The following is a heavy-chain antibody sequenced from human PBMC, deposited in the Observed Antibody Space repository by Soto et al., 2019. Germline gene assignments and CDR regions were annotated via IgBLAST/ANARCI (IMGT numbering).Heavy chain of an antibody. J-gene: IGHJ6*02. CDR3: ATQSGYVYYYYGMDV. Sequence: PGESLKISCKGSGYSFTSYWISWVRQMPEKGLEWMGRIDPSDSYTNYSPSFQGHVTISADKSISTAYLQWSSLKASDTAMYYCATQSGYVYYYYGMDVWGQGTTVTVS. CDR1: GYSFTSYW. V-gene: IGHV5-10-1*01. CDR2: IDPSDSYT. D-gene: IGHD2-2*01.